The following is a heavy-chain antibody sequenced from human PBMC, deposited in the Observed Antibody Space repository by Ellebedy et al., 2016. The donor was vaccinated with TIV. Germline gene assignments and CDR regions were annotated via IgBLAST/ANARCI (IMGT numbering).Heavy chain of an antibody. J-gene: IGHJ4*02. CDR3: ARGFYGDGGLDY. V-gene: IGHV3-33*01. CDR2: ILYDGSNT. D-gene: IGHD4-17*01. CDR1: GFTFSTYG. Sequence: GGSLRLSCAASGFTFSTYGIHWVRQAPGKGLEWVAVILYDGSNTYYADSVKGRFTISKDNSRNTVYVQMNSLRAEDTAIYYCARGFYGDGGLDYWGQGTLVTVSS.